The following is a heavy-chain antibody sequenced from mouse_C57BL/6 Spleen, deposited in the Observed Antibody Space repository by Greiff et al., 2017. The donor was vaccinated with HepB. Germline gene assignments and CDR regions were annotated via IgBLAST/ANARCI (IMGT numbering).Heavy chain of an antibody. Sequence: QVQLQQSGPELVKPGASVKISCKASGYAFSSSWMNWVKQRPGKGLEWIGRIYPGDGDTNYNGKFKGKATLTADKSSSTAYMQLSSLTSEDSAVYFCATVSSSFPYFDYWGQGTTLTVSS. D-gene: IGHD1-1*01. CDR3: ATVSSSFPYFDY. J-gene: IGHJ2*01. CDR1: GYAFSSSW. V-gene: IGHV1-82*01. CDR2: IYPGDGDT.